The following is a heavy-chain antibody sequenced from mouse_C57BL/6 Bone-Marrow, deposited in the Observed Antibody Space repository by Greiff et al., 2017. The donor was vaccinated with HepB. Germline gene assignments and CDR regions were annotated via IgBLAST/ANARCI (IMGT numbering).Heavy chain of an antibody. CDR2: IDPANGNT. J-gene: IGHJ4*01. CDR3: ARPVGAMDY. V-gene: IGHV14-3*01. CDR1: GFYIKNTY. D-gene: IGHD3-1*01. Sequence: VQLQQSVAELVRPGASVKLSCTASGFYIKNTYMHWVKQRPEQGLEWIGRIDPANGNTKYAPKFQGKATITADTSSNTAYLQLSSLTSEDTAIYYCARPVGAMDYWGQGTSVPVSS.